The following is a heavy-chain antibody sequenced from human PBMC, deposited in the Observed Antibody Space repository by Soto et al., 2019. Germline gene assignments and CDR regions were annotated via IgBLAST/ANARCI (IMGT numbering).Heavy chain of an antibody. CDR1: GGSVSSVDYY. D-gene: IGHD7-27*01. V-gene: IGHV4-30-4*08. J-gene: IGHJ4*02. CDR2: IYDGGST. CDR3: ARGLSGDKVDY. Sequence: QVQLQESGPGLVKPSQTLSLTCTVSGGSVSSVDYYWSWIRQVPDKRLEWIGHIYDGGSTYIYPSRTSRVSISLDTSKNHFSLQLNSLSAADTAVYYCARGLSGDKVDYWGQGILVTVSS.